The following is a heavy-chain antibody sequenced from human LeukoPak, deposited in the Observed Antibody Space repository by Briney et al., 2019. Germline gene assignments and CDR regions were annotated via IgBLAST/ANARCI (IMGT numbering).Heavy chain of an antibody. CDR3: ARGTVALDP. D-gene: IGHD4-23*01. CDR2: IHISGNT. J-gene: IGHJ5*02. CDR1: GGSISSSY. V-gene: IGHV4-4*07. Sequence: PSETLSLTCTVSGGSISSSYWNWIRQPAGKGLEWIGRIHISGNTNYNPSLKSRLTMSVDTSKNQLSLELSSVTTADTAVYYCARGTVALDPWGQGTLVIVSS.